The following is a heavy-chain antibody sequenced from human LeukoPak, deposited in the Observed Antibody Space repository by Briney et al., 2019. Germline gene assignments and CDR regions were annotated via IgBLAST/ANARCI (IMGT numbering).Heavy chain of an antibody. D-gene: IGHD6-19*01. CDR1: GFTFSNYA. CDR3: ARVSDSSGWYVRGVDY. Sequence: GGSLRLSCAASGFTFSNYAMSWVRQAPGKGLEWVSAISGSGGITYYADSVKGRFTISRDNSKNTLYLQMNSLRVEDTAVYYCARVSDSSGWYVRGVDYWGQGTLVTVSS. V-gene: IGHV3-23*01. J-gene: IGHJ4*02. CDR2: ISGSGGIT.